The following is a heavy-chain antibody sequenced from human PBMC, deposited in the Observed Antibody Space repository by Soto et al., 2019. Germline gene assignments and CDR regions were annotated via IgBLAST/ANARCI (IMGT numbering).Heavy chain of an antibody. D-gene: IGHD2-15*01. CDR1: GGTFSSYA. CDR3: SRGPRDIVVFYFDY. J-gene: IGHJ4*02. V-gene: IGHV1-69*06. CDR2: IIPIFGTA. Sequence: QVQLVQSGAEVKKPGSSVKVSCKASGGTFSSYAISWVRQAPGQGLAWMGGIIPIFGTANYAQKFQGRVTITADKSTSTAYMELSSMRSEDTAVYYCSRGPRDIVVFYFDYWGQGTLVTVSS.